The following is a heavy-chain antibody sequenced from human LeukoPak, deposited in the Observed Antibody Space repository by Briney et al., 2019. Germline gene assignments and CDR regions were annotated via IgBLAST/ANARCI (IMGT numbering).Heavy chain of an antibody. V-gene: IGHV3-21*04. CDR2: ISSSSSYI. D-gene: IGHD1-26*01. CDR3: AKDAYSASYYWFDP. J-gene: IGHJ5*02. Sequence: GRSLRLSCAASGFTFSSYSMNWVRQAPGKGLEWVSSISSSSSYIYYADSVKGRFTISRDNSKNTPYLQMNSLRAEDTAVYFCAKDAYSASYYWFDPWGQGTLVTVSS. CDR1: GFTFSSYS.